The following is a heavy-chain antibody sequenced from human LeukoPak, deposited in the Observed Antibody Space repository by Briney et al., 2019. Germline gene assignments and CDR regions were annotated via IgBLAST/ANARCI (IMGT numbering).Heavy chain of an antibody. J-gene: IGHJ5*02. V-gene: IGHV6-1*01. CDR2: TYYRSKWYN. CDR1: GDSFSSNSAA. Sequence: SQTLSLTCAISGDSFSSNSAALNWIRQSPSRGLEWLGRTYYRSKWYNDYAVSVKSRITINPDTSKNQFSLQLNSVTPEDTAVYYCASGGSAWFDPWGQGTLVTVSS. CDR3: ASGGSAWFDP. D-gene: IGHD3-10*01.